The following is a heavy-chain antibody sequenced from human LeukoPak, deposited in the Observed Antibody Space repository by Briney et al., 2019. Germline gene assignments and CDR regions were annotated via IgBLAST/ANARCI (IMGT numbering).Heavy chain of an antibody. J-gene: IGHJ4*02. Sequence: GGSLRLSCAASGFTFSSYSMNWVRQAPGKGLEWVSYISNSAMYYADSVRGRFTISRDSAKNSLYLQMNSLRVEDTAVYYCAREVAAADDYWGQGTLVTVSS. CDR1: GFTFSSYS. CDR3: AREVAAADDY. CDR2: ISNSAM. D-gene: IGHD6-13*01. V-gene: IGHV3-48*01.